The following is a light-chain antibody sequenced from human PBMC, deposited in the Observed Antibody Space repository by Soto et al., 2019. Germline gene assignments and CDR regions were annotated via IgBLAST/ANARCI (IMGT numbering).Light chain of an antibody. Sequence: QSALTQPRSVSGSPGQSVTISCTGTSSDVGGYNYVSWYQQHPGKAPKLMIYDVSKRPSGVPDRFSGSKSGNTASLTISGLQAEDEADYYCLIAYSGVVVFGGGTKLTVL. J-gene: IGLJ2*01. CDR2: DVS. CDR3: LIAYSGVVV. CDR1: SSDVGGYNY. V-gene: IGLV2-11*01.